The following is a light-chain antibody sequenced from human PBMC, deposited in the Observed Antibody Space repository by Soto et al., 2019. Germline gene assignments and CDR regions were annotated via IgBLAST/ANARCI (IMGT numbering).Light chain of an antibody. Sequence: DIHMTQSPSSLSASVGDRVTVSYRASQRITTYVNWYQQKPGEAPKLLITTSGTLQRGVPSRFSGSGSGTDFTLTISSLQPADFATYFCQQTYSTPYTFGQGTKLEIK. V-gene: IGKV1-39*01. CDR2: TSG. CDR1: QRITTY. J-gene: IGKJ2*01. CDR3: QQTYSTPYT.